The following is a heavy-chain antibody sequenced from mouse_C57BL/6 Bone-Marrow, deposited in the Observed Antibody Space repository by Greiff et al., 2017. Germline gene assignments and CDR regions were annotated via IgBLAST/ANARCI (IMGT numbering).Heavy chain of an antibody. CDR2: IDPSDSYT. V-gene: IGHV1-69*01. CDR1: GYTFTSYW. D-gene: IGHD2-3*01. Sequence: QVQLQQPGAELVMPGASVKLSCKASGYTFTSYWMHWVKQRPGQGLEWIGEIDPSDSYTNYNQKFKGKSTLTVDKSSSTAYMQLSSLTSEDSAVYYCARVGYYPPWFAYWGQGTLVTVSA. CDR3: ARVGYYPPWFAY. J-gene: IGHJ3*01.